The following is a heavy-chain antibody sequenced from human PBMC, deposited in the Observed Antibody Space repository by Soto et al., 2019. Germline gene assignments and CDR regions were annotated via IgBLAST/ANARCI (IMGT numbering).Heavy chain of an antibody. Sequence: QLQLQESGPGLVKPSETLSLTCTVSGGSISSSSYYWGWIRQPPGKGLEWIGSIYYSGSTYYNPSLKSRVTISVDTSKNQFSLKLSSVTGAETAVYYCASFGSSTEGFDYWGQGTLVTVSS. J-gene: IGHJ4*02. D-gene: IGHD1-26*01. CDR1: GGSISSSSYY. CDR3: ASFGSSTEGFDY. V-gene: IGHV4-39*01. CDR2: IYYSGST.